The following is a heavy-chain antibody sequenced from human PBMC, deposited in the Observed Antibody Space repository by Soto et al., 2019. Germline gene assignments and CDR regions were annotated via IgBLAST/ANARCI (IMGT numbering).Heavy chain of an antibody. CDR3: ARSVSGPSLPVANYIHY. CDR2: ISAYNGNT. D-gene: IGHD6-19*01. CDR1: GGTFSSYA. V-gene: IGHV1-18*01. Sequence: ASVKVSCKASGGTFSSYAISWVRQAPGQGLEWMGWISAYNGNTNYAQKLQGRVTMTTDTSTSTAYMELRSLRSDDTAVYYCARSVSGPSLPVANYIHYPGQATLVSVSS. J-gene: IGHJ4*02.